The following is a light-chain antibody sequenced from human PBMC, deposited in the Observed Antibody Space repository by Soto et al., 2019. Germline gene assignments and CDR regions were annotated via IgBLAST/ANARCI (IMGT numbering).Light chain of an antibody. Sequence: DIHMTQPPASLSASVGDRVTISCRASQSIGRNLNWYQQKAGKAPTLLMFTSSNLQSGVPSRFSGSGSGTDFIFTISSLQPEDFATYYCQQSYSTPPTFGQGTKVDI. J-gene: IGKJ1*01. CDR1: QSIGRN. CDR2: TSS. V-gene: IGKV1-39*01. CDR3: QQSYSTPPT.